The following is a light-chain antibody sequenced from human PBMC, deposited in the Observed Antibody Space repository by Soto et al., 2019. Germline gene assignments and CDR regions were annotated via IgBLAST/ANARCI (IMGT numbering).Light chain of an antibody. Sequence: DIQMTQSPSSLSASVGDRVTITCRASQGISNYLACYQRKPGKVPDLLISSASTLQSGAPSRFSGSGSGTDFTPTISSLQPEDDPTYYCQQSYSNILSFGGGTRVEL. V-gene: IGKV1-27*01. J-gene: IGKJ4*01. CDR2: SAS. CDR3: QQSYSNILS. CDR1: QGISNY.